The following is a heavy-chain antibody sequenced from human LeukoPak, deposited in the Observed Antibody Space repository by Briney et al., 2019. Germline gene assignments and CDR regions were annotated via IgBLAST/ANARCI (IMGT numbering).Heavy chain of an antibody. CDR1: GGSFSGYY. D-gene: IGHD1-1*01. J-gene: IGHJ5*02. CDR3: ARGNPVATTGTKGGWFDP. Sequence: SETLSLTCAVYGGSFSGYYWSWIRQPPGKGLEWIGEINHSGSTNYNPSLKSRVTISVDTSKNQFSLKLSSVTAADTALYYCARGNPVATTGTKGGWFDPWGQGTLVTVSS. V-gene: IGHV4-34*01. CDR2: INHSGST.